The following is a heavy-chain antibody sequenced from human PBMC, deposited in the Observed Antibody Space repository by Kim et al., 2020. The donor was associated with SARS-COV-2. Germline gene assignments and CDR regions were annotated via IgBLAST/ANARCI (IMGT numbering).Heavy chain of an antibody. D-gene: IGHD3-10*01. J-gene: IGHJ6*02. V-gene: IGHV3-33*05. Sequence: GGSLRLSCAASGFTFSSYGMHWVRQAPGKGLEWVAVISYDGSNKYYADSVKGRFTISRDNSKNTLYLQMNSLRAEDTAVYYCARDEYYYGSGSYYNSGMDVWGQGTTVTVSS. CDR2: ISYDGSNK. CDR3: ARDEYYYGSGSYYNSGMDV. CDR1: GFTFSSYG.